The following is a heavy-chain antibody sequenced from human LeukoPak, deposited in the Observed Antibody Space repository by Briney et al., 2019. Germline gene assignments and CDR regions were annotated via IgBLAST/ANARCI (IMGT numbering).Heavy chain of an antibody. CDR2: ISGSGGST. D-gene: IGHD3-10*01. Sequence: GGTLRLSCAASGFSFGNYGMSWVRQAPGKGLEWVSTISGSGGSTYYADSVKGRFTISRDNSKNTLYLQMNSLRAEDTAVYYCAKEDHYYGSGSPVRGYYFDYWGQGTLVTVSS. V-gene: IGHV3-23*01. CDR1: GFSFGNYG. J-gene: IGHJ4*02. CDR3: AKEDHYYGSGSPVRGYYFDY.